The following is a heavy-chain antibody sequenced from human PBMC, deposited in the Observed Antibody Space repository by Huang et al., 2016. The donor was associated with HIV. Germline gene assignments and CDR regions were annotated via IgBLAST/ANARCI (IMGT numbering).Heavy chain of an antibody. D-gene: IGHD3-10*01. CDR2: RNPNSGET. Sequence: QVQLVQSGAEVKKPGASVKVSCKASGYTFTNYDINWVRPATGQGLEWMGWRNPNSGETGLAQKFQGRVTMTRNTSISIAYMELSSLRSEDTAVYYCARGGLLWFGELSTWGQGTLVTVSS. CDR1: GYTFTNYD. CDR3: ARGGLLWFGELST. J-gene: IGHJ5*02. V-gene: IGHV1-8*01.